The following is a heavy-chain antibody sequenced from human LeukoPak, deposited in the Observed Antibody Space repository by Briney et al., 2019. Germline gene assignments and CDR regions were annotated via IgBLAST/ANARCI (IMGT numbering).Heavy chain of an antibody. CDR1: GFSLSTSGLC. V-gene: IGHV2-70*11. CDR3: ARTQIDSSFDY. CDR2: IDWDDNK. Sequence: SGPALVKPTQTLTLTFTFSGFSLSTSGLCVSWIRQPPGKALEWLARIDWDDNKYYSTSLKTRLTISKDTSKTQVVLTMTNMDPVDTATYYCARTQIDSSFDYWGQGTLVTVSS. D-gene: IGHD3-22*01. J-gene: IGHJ4*02.